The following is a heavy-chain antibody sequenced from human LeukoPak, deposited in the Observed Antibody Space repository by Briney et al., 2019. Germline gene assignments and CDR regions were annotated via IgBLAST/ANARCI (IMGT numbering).Heavy chain of an antibody. D-gene: IGHD3-16*02. J-gene: IGHJ4*02. CDR3: ARDDGFYSALGIYQNYFDH. Sequence: PGGSLGLSCAASGFTFSAYWMSWVRQAPGKGLEWVANLKQDGSEKYYVDSVKGRFTISRDNAKNSLYLQMNSLRGEDTAVYYCARDDGFYSALGIYQNYFDHWGQGILVTVSP. V-gene: IGHV3-7*01. CDR1: GFTFSAYW. CDR2: LKQDGSEK.